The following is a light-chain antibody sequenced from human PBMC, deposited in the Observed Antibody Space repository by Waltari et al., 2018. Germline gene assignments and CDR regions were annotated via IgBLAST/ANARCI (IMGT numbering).Light chain of an antibody. V-gene: IGKV3-20*01. CDR2: DAS. CDR3: QKYGTHPAT. Sequence: EIVLTQSPGTLSLSPGERATLSCRASQSVSRTLAGYQQKAGQAPRLLIYDASSRATDIPDRFSGSGSGTDFSLTISRLEPEDFAVYYCQKYGTHPATFGQGTRVEIK. J-gene: IGKJ1*01. CDR1: QSVSRT.